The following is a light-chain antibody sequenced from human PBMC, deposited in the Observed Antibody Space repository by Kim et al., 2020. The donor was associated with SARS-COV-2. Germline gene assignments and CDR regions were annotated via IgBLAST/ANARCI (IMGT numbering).Light chain of an antibody. Sequence: PGQTASITCAGYNLGDKHVCGHHQKPGQSPVLLIYQNTKRPSGIPERFSGYRSGNTATLTISGTQAMDEADYSCQAWDSSTVHWVFGGGTQLTVL. CDR2: QNT. V-gene: IGLV3-1*01. CDR1: NLGDKH. J-gene: IGLJ3*02. CDR3: QAWDSSTVHWV.